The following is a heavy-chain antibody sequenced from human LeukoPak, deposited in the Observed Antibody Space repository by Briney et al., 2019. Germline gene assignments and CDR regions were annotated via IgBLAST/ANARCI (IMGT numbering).Heavy chain of an antibody. CDR2: ISWNSGNI. V-gene: IGHV3-9*03. CDR3: AKDIRGYSSGCIDY. J-gene: IGHJ4*02. CDR1: GFTFDDYA. D-gene: IGHD6-19*01. Sequence: PGGSLRLSCAASGFTFDDYAMHWVRQAPGKGLEWVSSISWNSGNIGYADSVKGRFTISRDNAKNSLYLQMNSLRAEDMALYYCAKDIRGYSSGCIDYWGQGTLVTVSS.